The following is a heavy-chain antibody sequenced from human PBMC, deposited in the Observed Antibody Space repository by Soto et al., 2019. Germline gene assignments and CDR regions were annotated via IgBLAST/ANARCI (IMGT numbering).Heavy chain of an antibody. D-gene: IGHD6-13*01. CDR1: GGTFSSYA. J-gene: IGHJ5*02. CDR2: IIPIFGTA. Sequence: SVKVSCKASGGTFSSYAISWVRQAPGQRLEWMGGIIPIFGTANYAQKFQGRVTITADESTSTAYMELSSLRSEDTAVYYCARDLTYSSSWSEYNWFDPWGQGTQVTVSS. CDR3: ARDLTYSSSWSEYNWFDP. V-gene: IGHV1-69*13.